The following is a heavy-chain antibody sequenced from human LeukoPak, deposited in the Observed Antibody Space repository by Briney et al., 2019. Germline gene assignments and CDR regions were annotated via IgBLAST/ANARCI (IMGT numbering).Heavy chain of an antibody. CDR3: AKDIYSSSWYYFDY. V-gene: IGHV3-9*01. D-gene: IGHD6-13*01. CDR2: ISWNSGSI. CDR1: GFTFDDYA. J-gene: IGHJ4*02. Sequence: GRSLRLSCAASGFTFDDYAMHWVRQAPGKGLEWVSGISWNSGSIGYADSVKGRFTISRDNARNSLYLQMNSLRAEDTALYYCAKDIYSSSWYYFDYWGQGTLVTVSP.